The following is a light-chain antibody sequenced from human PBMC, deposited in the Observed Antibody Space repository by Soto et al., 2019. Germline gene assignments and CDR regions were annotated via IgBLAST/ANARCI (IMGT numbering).Light chain of an antibody. CDR2: DAS. V-gene: IGKV1-5*01. CDR3: QQYKTYRT. Sequence: DIQMTQSPSTLSASVGDRVTITCRASQSISIWLAWYQQKPGRAPKVLIYDASSLESGVPSRFSGSGSGTEVTLTITSLQPDDFATYYCQQYKTYRTFGQGTRVEVK. J-gene: IGKJ1*01. CDR1: QSISIW.